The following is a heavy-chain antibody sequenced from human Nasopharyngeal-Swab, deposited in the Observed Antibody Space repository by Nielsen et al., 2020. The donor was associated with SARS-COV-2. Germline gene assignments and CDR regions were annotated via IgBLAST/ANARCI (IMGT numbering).Heavy chain of an antibody. Sequence: GESLKISCAASGFIFSRYVINWVRQAPGKGLEWVSTISASGASTYYADSVKGRFTISRDDSRNTLYLQMNSLRVDDTALYYCAKDPYLSDGGKGFDHWGQGTLVTVSS. D-gene: IGHD4-23*01. CDR3: AKDPYLSDGGKGFDH. J-gene: IGHJ4*02. CDR2: ISASGAST. CDR1: GFIFSRYV. V-gene: IGHV3-23*01.